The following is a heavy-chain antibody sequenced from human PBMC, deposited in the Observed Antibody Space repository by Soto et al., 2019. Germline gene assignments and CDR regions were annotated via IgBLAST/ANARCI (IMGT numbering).Heavy chain of an antibody. V-gene: IGHV4-59*01. CDR2: IYYSGST. J-gene: IGHJ4*02. CDR3: ARWPPRGYYYDSSGYPLDY. D-gene: IGHD3-22*01. Sequence: SETLSLTCTVSGGSISSYYWSWIRQPPGKGLEWIGYIYYSGSTNYNPSLKSRVTISVDTSKNQFSLKLSSVTAADTAVYYCARWPPRGYYYDSSGYPLDYWGQGTLVTAPQ. CDR1: GGSISSYY.